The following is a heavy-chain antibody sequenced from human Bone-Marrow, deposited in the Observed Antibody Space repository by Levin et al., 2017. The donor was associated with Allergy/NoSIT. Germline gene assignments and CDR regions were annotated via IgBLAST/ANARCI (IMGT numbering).Heavy chain of an antibody. J-gene: IGHJ3*02. CDR3: ARDRFSSSWYGFGAFEI. D-gene: IGHD6-13*01. CDR1: GDSINSGGYY. CDR2: IYYTVNT. V-gene: IGHV4-31*03. Sequence: SETLSLTCTVSGDSINSGGYYWSWIRQHPGKGLECIGYIYYTVNTYYNPSLKGRVAMAIDTSKNQFSLNLSSVTAADTAVYYCARDRFSSSWYGFGAFEIWGQGKMVTVSS.